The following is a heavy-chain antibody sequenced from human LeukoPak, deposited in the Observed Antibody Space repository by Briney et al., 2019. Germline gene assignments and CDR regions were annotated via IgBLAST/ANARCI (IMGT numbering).Heavy chain of an antibody. CDR1: GYTFTGYY. V-gene: IGHV1-2*02. D-gene: IGHD2-21*01. Sequence: GASVTVSCKASGYTFTGYYMHWVRQAPGQGLEWMGWINPYSGAKNYAQKFQGRVTMTRDTSISTAYMDLSSLKSDDTAVYYCARAHIGNDLFIDYWGQGTLVTVSS. CDR2: INPYSGAK. J-gene: IGHJ4*02. CDR3: ARAHIGNDLFIDY.